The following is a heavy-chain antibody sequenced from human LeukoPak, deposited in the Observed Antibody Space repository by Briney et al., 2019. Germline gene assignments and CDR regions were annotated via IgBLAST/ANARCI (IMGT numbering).Heavy chain of an antibody. Sequence: GGSLRLSCAASGFTFSSYGMHWVRQAPGKGLEWVAFIRYDGSNKNYADSVKGRFTLSRDNSKNTLYLQMNSLRPEDTAVYYCAKQGNCFSTSCSKTLDYWGQGTLVTVSS. J-gene: IGHJ4*02. CDR2: IRYDGSNK. CDR1: GFTFSSYG. CDR3: AKQGNCFSTSCSKTLDY. V-gene: IGHV3-30*02. D-gene: IGHD2-2*01.